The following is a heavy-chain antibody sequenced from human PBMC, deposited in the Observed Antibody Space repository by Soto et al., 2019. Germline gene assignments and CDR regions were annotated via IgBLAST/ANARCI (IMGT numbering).Heavy chain of an antibody. D-gene: IGHD2-21*02. V-gene: IGHV1-69*01. CDR3: AGEEVTAQAGVYYYGMGV. CDR1: GGTFSSYA. J-gene: IGHJ6*02. CDR2: IIPIFGTP. Sequence: QVQLVQSGAEVKKPGSSVKVSCKSSGGTFSSYAISWVRQAPGQGLEWMGGIIPIFGTPKHAQKFQGRVTITADESTNTAYMELSSLRSEDTALYYCAGEEVTAQAGVYYYGMGVWGQGTTVTVSS.